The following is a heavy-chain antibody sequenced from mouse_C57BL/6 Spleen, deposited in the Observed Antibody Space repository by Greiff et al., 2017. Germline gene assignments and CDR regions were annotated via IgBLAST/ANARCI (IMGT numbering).Heavy chain of an antibody. J-gene: IGHJ4*01. CDR2: INPNSGST. D-gene: IGHD1-2*01. Sequence: VQLQQPGAELVKPGASVKLSCKASGYTFTSYWMPWVKQRPGQGLEWIGMINPNSGSTNYTEKFKSKATMTVDKSTSTAYMQLSSLTSEDPAIYYCARHYHFTGEYDMDYWGQGTSLTVSS. CDR3: ARHYHFTGEYDMDY. V-gene: IGHV1-64*01. CDR1: GYTFTSYW.